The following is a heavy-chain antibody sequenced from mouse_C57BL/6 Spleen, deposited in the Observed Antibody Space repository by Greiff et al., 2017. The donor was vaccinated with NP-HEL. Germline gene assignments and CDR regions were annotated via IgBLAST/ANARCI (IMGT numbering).Heavy chain of an antibody. CDR2: IDPEDGET. CDR1: GFNIKDYY. V-gene: IGHV14-2*01. D-gene: IGHD1-1*01. Sequence: EVQLQQSGAELVKPGASVKLSCTASGFNIKDYYMHWVKQRTEQGLEWIGRIDPEDGETKYAPKFQGKATITAETSSNTAYLQLSSLTSEDTAVYYGARNNYGSGILYYYAMDYWGQGTSVTVSS. CDR3: ARNNYGSGILYYYAMDY. J-gene: IGHJ4*01.